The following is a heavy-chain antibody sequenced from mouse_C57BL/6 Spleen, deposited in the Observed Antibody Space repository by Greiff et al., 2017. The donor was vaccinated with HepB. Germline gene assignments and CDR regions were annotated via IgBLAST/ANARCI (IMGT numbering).Heavy chain of an antibody. CDR1: GYTFTDYN. CDR2: INPNNGGT. CDR3: ARSDGNYPAWFAY. V-gene: IGHV1-18*01. Sequence: VQLQQSGPELVKPGASVKIPCKASGYTFTDYNMDWVKQSHGKSLEWIGDINPNNGGTIYNQKFKGKATLTVDKSSSTAYMELRSLTSEDTAVYYCARSDGNYPAWFAYWGQGTLVTVSA. J-gene: IGHJ3*01. D-gene: IGHD2-1*01.